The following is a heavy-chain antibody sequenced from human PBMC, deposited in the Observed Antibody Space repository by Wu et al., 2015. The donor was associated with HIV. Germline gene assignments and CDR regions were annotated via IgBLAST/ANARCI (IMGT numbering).Heavy chain of an antibody. Sequence: QMQLVQSGPEVKKPGTSVKFSCKASGFTLTSSAMQWVRQARGQRLEWIGWIVVGSGNTNYAQKFQERVTITRDMSTSTAYMELSSLRSEDTAVYYCAASLYCSSTSCATADYWGQGTLVTVSS. CDR1: GFTLTSSA. V-gene: IGHV1-58*02. D-gene: IGHD2-2*01. CDR2: IVVGSGNT. J-gene: IGHJ4*02. CDR3: AASLYCSSTSCATADY.